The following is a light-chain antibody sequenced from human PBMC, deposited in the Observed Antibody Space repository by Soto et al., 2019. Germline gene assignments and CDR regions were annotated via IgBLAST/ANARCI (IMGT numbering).Light chain of an antibody. CDR2: RDS. Sequence: QSVLTQPPSSSGHPGQRVTISCSGSSSTIGRTSLTGYQQLSGSAPKLLIYRDSQRPPGVPDRFSSSKSGTSASLAISGLQSEDEAFYYCAAWDDSLTGPVFGGGTKLTVL. CDR1: SSTIGRTS. CDR3: AAWDDSLTGPV. J-gene: IGLJ2*01. V-gene: IGLV1-44*01.